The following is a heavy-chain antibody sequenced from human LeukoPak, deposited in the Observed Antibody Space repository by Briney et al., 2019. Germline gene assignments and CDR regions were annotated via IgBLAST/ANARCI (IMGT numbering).Heavy chain of an antibody. Sequence: GGSLRLSCAAYGFALNNYAMVWVRQAPGKGLEAVSATSSSDAGTYHADYVRGRVTISRYNSKNTLYLQMNSLRAEDAAVYHCARAPVTSCSGVLCYPFDYWGQGTLVTVSS. CDR3: ARAPVTSCSGVLCYPFDY. CDR1: GFALNNYA. V-gene: IGHV3-23*01. CDR2: TSSSDAGT. J-gene: IGHJ4*02. D-gene: IGHD2-15*01.